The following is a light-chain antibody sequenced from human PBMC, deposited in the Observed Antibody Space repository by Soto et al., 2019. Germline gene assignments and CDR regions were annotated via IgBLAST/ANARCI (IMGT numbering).Light chain of an antibody. CDR1: QSVINNY. CDR3: QQYGSSGT. V-gene: IGKV3-20*01. CDR2: GAT. Sequence: DILLTPSTGTLSLSPGERATLSCRASQSVINNYLACYQQKPGQAPRLLIYGATNRATGIPDRFSGSGSGTDFTLTISRLEPEDFAVYYCQQYGSSGTFGQGTKVDIK. J-gene: IGKJ1*01.